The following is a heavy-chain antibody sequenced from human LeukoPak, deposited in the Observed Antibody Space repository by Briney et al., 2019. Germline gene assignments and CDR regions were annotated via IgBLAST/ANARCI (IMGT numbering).Heavy chain of an antibody. CDR3: ARGGVAATTMPDWYFDL. J-gene: IGHJ2*01. CDR2: INHSAST. Sequence: SETLSLTCAIYGGSFSGYYWSWIRQPPGKGLEWIGEINHSASTNYNPSLKSRVTISVDTSKNQFSLKLSSVTAADTAVYYCARGGVAATTMPDWYFDLRGRGTLVTVSS. D-gene: IGHD1-26*01. CDR1: GGSFSGYY. V-gene: IGHV4-34*01.